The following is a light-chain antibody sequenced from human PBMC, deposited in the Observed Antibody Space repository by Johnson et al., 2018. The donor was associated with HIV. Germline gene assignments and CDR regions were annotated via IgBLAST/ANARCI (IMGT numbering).Light chain of an antibody. V-gene: IGLV1-51*01. Sequence: QLVLTQPPSVSAAPGQKVTISCSGSSSNIGNNFVSWYQQLPGTAHKLLIYDNNKRPSGIPDRFSGSKSGTSATLGITGLPTGDEADYYCGTWDSSLSAGVFGTGTKVTVL. J-gene: IGLJ1*01. CDR3: GTWDSSLSAGV. CDR2: DNN. CDR1: SSNIGNNF.